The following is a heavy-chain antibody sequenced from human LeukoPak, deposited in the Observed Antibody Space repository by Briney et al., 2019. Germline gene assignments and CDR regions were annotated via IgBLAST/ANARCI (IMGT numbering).Heavy chain of an antibody. V-gene: IGHV1-69*01. Sequence: SVKVSCKASGGTLSSYAISWVRQAPGQGLEWMGGIIPIFGTANYAQKFQGRVTITADESTSTAYMELSSLRSEDTAVYYCARDSPYYYGSGSYYLFDYWGQGTLVTVSS. CDR2: IIPIFGTA. CDR1: GGTLSSYA. CDR3: ARDSPYYYGSGSYYLFDY. J-gene: IGHJ4*02. D-gene: IGHD3-10*01.